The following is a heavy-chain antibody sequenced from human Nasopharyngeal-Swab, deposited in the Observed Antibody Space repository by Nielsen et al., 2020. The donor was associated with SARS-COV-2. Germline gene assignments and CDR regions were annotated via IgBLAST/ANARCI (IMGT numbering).Heavy chain of an antibody. CDR3: ARLGSYPSGSYLDY. V-gene: IGHV5-51*01. Sequence: GESLKISCQGTGYTFPNYWIAWVRQMPGKGLEWMGNIYPGDSDVKYSPSFPGQVIISADKSLSTTSLQWGSLQASDTAMYYCARLGSYPSGSYLDYWGQGTLVTVSS. CDR2: IYPGDSDV. D-gene: IGHD3-10*01. CDR1: GYTFPNYW. J-gene: IGHJ4*02.